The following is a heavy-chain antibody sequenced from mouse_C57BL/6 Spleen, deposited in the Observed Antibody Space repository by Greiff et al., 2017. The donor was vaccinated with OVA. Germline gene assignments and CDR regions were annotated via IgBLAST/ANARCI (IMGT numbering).Heavy chain of an antibody. D-gene: IGHD2-4*01. CDR1: GFTFTDYY. CDR2: IRNKANGYTT. J-gene: IGHJ1*03. Sequence: EVMLVESGGGLVQPGDSLSLSCAASGFTFTDYYMSWVRQPPGKALEWLGFIRNKANGYTTEYSASVKGRFTISRDNSQSILYLQMNALRAEDSATYYCARYDYDGDWYFDVWGTGTTVTVSS. CDR3: ARYDYDGDWYFDV. V-gene: IGHV7-3*01.